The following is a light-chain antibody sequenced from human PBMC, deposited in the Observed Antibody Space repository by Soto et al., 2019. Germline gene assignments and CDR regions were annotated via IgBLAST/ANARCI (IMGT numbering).Light chain of an antibody. V-gene: IGLV2-14*01. Sequence: QSALTQPASVSGSPGQSITISCTGTSRDVGGYNYVSWYQQHPGKAPKLMIYDVSNRLSGVSNRFSGSKSGNTASLSISGLQAEDEADYYCSSYTSSSIVVFGGGTKVTVL. CDR1: SRDVGGYNY. CDR2: DVS. CDR3: SSYTSSSIVV. J-gene: IGLJ2*01.